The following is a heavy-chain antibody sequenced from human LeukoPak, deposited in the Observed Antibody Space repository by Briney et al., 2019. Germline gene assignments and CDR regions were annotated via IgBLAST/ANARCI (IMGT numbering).Heavy chain of an antibody. V-gene: IGHV2-70*11. D-gene: IGHD6-19*01. Sequence: ESGPALVKSTQTPTLTCTFSGFSLSTSGICVRWIRQPPGKALEWLARIVWAVDKYYSTSLKTRLTISKDTSKNQMVLTMTNMDPVDTATYYCARDNSSDWSVFDYWGQGTLVTVSS. CDR3: ARDNSSDWSVFDY. CDR1: GFSLSTSGIC. J-gene: IGHJ4*02. CDR2: IVWAVDK.